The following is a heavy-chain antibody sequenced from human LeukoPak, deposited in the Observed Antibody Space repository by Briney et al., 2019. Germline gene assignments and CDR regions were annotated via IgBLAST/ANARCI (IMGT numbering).Heavy chain of an antibody. CDR3: ARDPPFSSSSSSSLDY. Sequence: ASVKVSCKASGYTFTGYYMHWVRQAPGQGLEWMGIINPSGGSTSYAQKFQGRVTMTRDTSTSTVYMELSSLRSEDTAVYYCARDPPFSSSSSSSLDYWGQGTLVTVSS. CDR1: GYTFTGYY. J-gene: IGHJ4*02. CDR2: INPSGGST. V-gene: IGHV1-46*01. D-gene: IGHD6-6*01.